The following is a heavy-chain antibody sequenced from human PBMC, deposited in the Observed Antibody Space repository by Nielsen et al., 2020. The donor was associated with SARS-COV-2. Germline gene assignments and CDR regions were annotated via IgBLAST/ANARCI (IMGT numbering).Heavy chain of an antibody. D-gene: IGHD3-16*01. CDR2: ISYEGSKK. V-gene: IGHV3-30*18. J-gene: IGHJ6*02. CDR1: GFTFDDYG. CDR3: AKRRAVFMLTFGGEGAMDV. Sequence: GGSLRLSCAASGFTFDDYGMSWVRQAPGKGLEWVASISYEGSKKYYGDSLTGRFTVSRDTSKNTVYLQMNSLSVEDTAVYYCAKRRAVFMLTFGGEGAMDVWGQGTTVSVSS.